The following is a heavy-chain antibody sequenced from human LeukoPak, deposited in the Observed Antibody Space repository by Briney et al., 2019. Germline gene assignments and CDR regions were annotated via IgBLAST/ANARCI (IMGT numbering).Heavy chain of an antibody. V-gene: IGHV1-2*02. Sequence: ASVKVSCKASGYIYTAYPIHWVRQAPGQGPEWMGWINPNSGATDPAQKFRGRITMTRDTSTSTAFIEVKRLTSDDTAVYYCARDQDPTVFDYWGQGTLVTVSS. CDR3: ARDQDPTVFDY. J-gene: IGHJ4*02. CDR2: INPNSGAT. CDR1: GYIYTAYP.